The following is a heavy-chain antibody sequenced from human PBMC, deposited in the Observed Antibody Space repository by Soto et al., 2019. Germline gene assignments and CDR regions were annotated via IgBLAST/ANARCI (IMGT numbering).Heavy chain of an antibody. CDR3: ARSRPAAGNYYYFAMDV. V-gene: IGHV3-11*04. CDR2: ISSSGTTI. CDR1: GFTFSDHY. Sequence: QVQLVESGGGLVKPGGSLRLSCAASGFTFSDHYMTWIRQAPGKGLEWLSYISSSGTTIYYAESVRGRFTISRDNAKNSLYLQMNSLRVGDTAVYYCARSRPAAGNYYYFAMDVWGQGTTVTVSS. D-gene: IGHD6-13*01. J-gene: IGHJ6*02.